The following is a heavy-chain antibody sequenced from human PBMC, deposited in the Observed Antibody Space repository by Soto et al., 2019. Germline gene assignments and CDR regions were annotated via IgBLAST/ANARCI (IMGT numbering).Heavy chain of an antibody. Sequence: ASVKVSCKASGYTFTSYGISWVRQAPGQGREWMGWISAYNGNTNYAQKLQGRVTMTTDTSTSTAYMELRSLRSDDTAVYYCARDSEVVVVPAAPDFDYWGQGTLVTVSS. CDR1: GYTFTSYG. CDR2: ISAYNGNT. CDR3: ARDSEVVVVPAAPDFDY. V-gene: IGHV1-18*04. J-gene: IGHJ4*02. D-gene: IGHD2-2*01.